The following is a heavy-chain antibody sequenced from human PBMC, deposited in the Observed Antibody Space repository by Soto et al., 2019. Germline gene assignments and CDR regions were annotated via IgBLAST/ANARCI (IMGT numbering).Heavy chain of an antibody. CDR1: VYTFTGYG. V-gene: IGHV1-18*01. Sequence: QVQLAQSGAEVKKPGASVKVSWKASVYTFTGYGINWVRQAPGQGLEWMGWISAYNGNTHYAQKLQGRVTMTTDTSTSTAYMELRSLRSDDTAVYYCARVQSGYDFAYWGQGTLVTVSS. CDR3: ARVQSGYDFAY. J-gene: IGHJ4*02. CDR2: ISAYNGNT. D-gene: IGHD5-12*01.